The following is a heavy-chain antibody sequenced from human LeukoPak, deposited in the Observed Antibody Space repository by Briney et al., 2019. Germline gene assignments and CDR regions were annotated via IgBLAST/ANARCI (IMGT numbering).Heavy chain of an antibody. Sequence: GGSPRLSCAASGFTFTTYWMSWVRQAPGKGLEWVANIKQDGSDKYYVDSMNGRFTISRDNAKNSLYLQMNSLRAEDTAVYYCARYYYNDNGYSEDAFDIWGPGTMVTVSS. CDR3: ARYYYNDNGYSEDAFDI. D-gene: IGHD3-22*01. CDR1: GFTFTTYW. V-gene: IGHV3-7*01. CDR2: IKQDGSDK. J-gene: IGHJ3*02.